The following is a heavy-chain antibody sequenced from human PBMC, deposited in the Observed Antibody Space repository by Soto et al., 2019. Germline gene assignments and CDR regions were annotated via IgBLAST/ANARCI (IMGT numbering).Heavy chain of an antibody. D-gene: IGHD3-22*01. CDR1: GFTFSSYA. Sequence: EVQLLESGGGLVQPGGSLRLSCAASGFTFSSYAMSWVRQAPGKGLEWVSAISGSGGSTYYADSVKGRFTISRDNSKNTLYLQMNSLRAEDTAVYYWAKIFYYYDSSGYYTEGTDAFDIWGQGTMVTVSS. V-gene: IGHV3-23*01. J-gene: IGHJ3*02. CDR2: ISGSGGST. CDR3: AKIFYYYDSSGYYTEGTDAFDI.